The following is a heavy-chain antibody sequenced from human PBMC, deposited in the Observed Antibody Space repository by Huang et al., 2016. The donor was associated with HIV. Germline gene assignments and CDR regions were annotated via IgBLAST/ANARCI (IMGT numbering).Heavy chain of an antibody. J-gene: IGHJ4*02. CDR2: ISYDGRSH. CDR3: AKESRWFSDFDH. CDR1: GFKLSGFG. Sequence: QVHLVESGGGVVQPGGSLRLSWAAYGFKLSGFGMHWVRQAPGKGLEWVAVISYDGRSHFYTDSVQGRFTISRDNSDNTLSLQMKGLRPDDTAVYYCAKESRWFSDFDHWGQGVLVSVSS. D-gene: IGHD2-15*01. V-gene: IGHV3-30*18.